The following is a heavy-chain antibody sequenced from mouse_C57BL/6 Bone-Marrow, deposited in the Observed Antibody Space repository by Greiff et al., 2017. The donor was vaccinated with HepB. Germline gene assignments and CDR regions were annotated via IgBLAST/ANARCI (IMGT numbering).Heavy chain of an antibody. V-gene: IGHV5-16*01. D-gene: IGHD1-2*01. J-gene: IGHJ2*01. CDR2: INYDGSST. Sequence: EVQVVESEGGLVQPGSSMKLSCTASGFTFSDYYMAWVRQVPEKGLEWVANINYDGSSTYYLDSLKSRFIISRDNAKNILYLQMSSLKSEDTATYYCARDRGTTATFDYWGQGTTLTVSS. CDR3: ARDRGTTATFDY. CDR1: GFTFSDYY.